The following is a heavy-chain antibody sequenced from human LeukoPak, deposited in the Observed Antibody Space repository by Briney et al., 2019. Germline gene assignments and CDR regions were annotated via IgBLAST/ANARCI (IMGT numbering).Heavy chain of an antibody. V-gene: IGHV4-39*07. J-gene: IGHJ4*01. CDR2: IHYGGNT. D-gene: IGHD3-22*01. Sequence: SETLSLTCTVSGGSISSSSYSWTWIRQPPGKGLEWIGSIHYGGNTYYKPSLKSRVTISVDTSKIQFSLRLSSATAADTAVYYCATYYDSIGYRFDYWGQGTLVTVSS. CDR1: GGSISSSSYS. CDR3: ATYYDSIGYRFDY.